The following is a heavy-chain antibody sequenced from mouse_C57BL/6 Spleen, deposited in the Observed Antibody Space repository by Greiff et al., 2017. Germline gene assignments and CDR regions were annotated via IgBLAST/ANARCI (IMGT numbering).Heavy chain of an antibody. CDR1: GYTFTSYW. CDR2: IYPGSGST. V-gene: IGHV1-55*01. CDR3: ARGAYGYDDGYAMDY. D-gene: IGHD2-2*01. J-gene: IGHJ4*01. Sequence: QVQLQQPGAELVKPGASVKMSCKASGYTFTSYWITWVKQRPGQGLEWIGDIYPGSGSTNYNEKFKGKATLTVDTSSSTAYMQLSSLTSEDSAVYYCARGAYGYDDGYAMDYWGQGTSVTVSS.